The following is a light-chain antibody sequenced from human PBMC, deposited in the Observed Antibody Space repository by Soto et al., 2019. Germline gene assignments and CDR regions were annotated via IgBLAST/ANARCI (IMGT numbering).Light chain of an antibody. V-gene: IGLV2-14*01. Sequence: SVLTQPASVSGSPGQSITISCIGTSSDVGAYNYVSWYQQLPGKAPKLMIYVVSNRPSGISNRFSGSKSGNTASLTISGLQTEDEADYYCNSRASGTTYVFGTGTKVTVL. CDR3: NSRASGTTYV. CDR2: VVS. CDR1: SSDVGAYNY. J-gene: IGLJ1*01.